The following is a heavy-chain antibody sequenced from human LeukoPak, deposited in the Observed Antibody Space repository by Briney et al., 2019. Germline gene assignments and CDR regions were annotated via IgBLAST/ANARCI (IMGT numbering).Heavy chain of an antibody. CDR1: GFTVNSNY. J-gene: IGHJ4*02. Sequence: GGSLRLSCAASGFTVNSNYLSWVRQAPGKGLEWVSTLYNTGNTYYANPVKGRFSISRDNSKNTLFLQMNSLRAEDTAVYYCARLTADGRLYFVDWGPGTLVTVSS. V-gene: IGHV3-53*01. CDR3: ARLTADGRLYFVD. D-gene: IGHD6-13*01. CDR2: LYNTGNT.